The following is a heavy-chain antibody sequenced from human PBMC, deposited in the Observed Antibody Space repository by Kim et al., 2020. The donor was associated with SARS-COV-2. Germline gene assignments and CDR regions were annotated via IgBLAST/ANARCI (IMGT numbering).Heavy chain of an antibody. CDR3: ARGTKLRFLEYPIPPAYYFDY. J-gene: IGHJ4*02. Sequence: GGSLRLSCAASGFTFSSYDMHWVRQATGKGLEWVSAIGTAGDTYYPGSVKGRFTISRENAKNSLYLQMNSLRAGDTAVYYCARGTKLRFLEYPIPPAYYFDYWGQGTLVTVSS. CDR1: GFTFSSYD. CDR2: IGTAGDT. D-gene: IGHD3-3*01. V-gene: IGHV3-13*04.